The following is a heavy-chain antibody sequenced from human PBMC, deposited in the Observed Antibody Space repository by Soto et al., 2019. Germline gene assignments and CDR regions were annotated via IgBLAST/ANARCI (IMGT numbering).Heavy chain of an antibody. J-gene: IGHJ3*02. Sequence: GGSLRLSCAASGFTFSSYSMNWVRQAPGKGLEWVSYISSSSSTIYYADSVKGRFTISRDNAKNSLYLQMNSLRAEDTAVYYCARDLAFLEWLLSPGDSPDAFDIWGQGTMVTVSS. V-gene: IGHV3-48*01. D-gene: IGHD3-3*01. CDR3: ARDLAFLEWLLSPGDSPDAFDI. CDR1: GFTFSSYS. CDR2: ISSSSSTI.